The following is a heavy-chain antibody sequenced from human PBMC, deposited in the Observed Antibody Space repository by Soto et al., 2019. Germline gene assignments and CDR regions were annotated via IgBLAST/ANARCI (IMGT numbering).Heavy chain of an antibody. CDR3: ATRRDGYQNWFDP. CDR2: IIPIFGTA. CDR1: GGTFSSYA. V-gene: IGHV1-69*13. D-gene: IGHD5-12*01. J-gene: IGHJ5*02. Sequence: ASVKVSCKASGGTFSSYAISWVRQAPGQGLEWMGGIIPIFGTANYAQKFQGRVTITADESTGTAYMELSSLRSEDTAVYYCATRRDGYQNWFDPWGQGTLVTVSS.